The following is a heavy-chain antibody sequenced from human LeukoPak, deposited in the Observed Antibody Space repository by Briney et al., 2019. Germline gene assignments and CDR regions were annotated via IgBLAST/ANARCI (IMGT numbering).Heavy chain of an antibody. J-gene: IGHJ6*01. D-gene: IGHD3-10*01. CDR3: ARDSTKYGTGSYYPRYVAC. Sequence: GASVKVSCKASGCTFSSYAISWVRQAPGQGLEWMGGIIPIVGTANYAQKFQGRVTITGDESTSPAYMARSSLRCEDTAVYYSARDSTKYGTGSYYPRYVACWGQG. V-gene: IGHV1-69*13. CDR2: IIPIVGTA. CDR1: GCTFSSYA.